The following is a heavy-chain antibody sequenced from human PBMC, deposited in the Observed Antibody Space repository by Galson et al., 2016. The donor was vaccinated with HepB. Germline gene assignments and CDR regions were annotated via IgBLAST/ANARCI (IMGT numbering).Heavy chain of an antibody. J-gene: IGHJ4*02. D-gene: IGHD3-10*01. V-gene: IGHV4-31*03. CDR2: IYHSGST. CDR1: GGSISSGGYY. Sequence: LSLTCTVSGGSISSGGYYWSWIRQHPGKGLEWIGYIYHSGSTYYNPSLKSRVSISVDTSKNQFSLRLSSVTAADTAVYFCARDRSSGSGSFGYWGQGTLVTVSS. CDR3: ARDRSSGSGSFGY.